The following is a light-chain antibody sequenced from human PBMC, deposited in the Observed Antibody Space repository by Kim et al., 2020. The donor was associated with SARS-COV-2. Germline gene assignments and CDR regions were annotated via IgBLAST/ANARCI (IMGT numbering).Light chain of an antibody. CDR2: WND. Sequence: GQRVPIACSGSSSNVGSDYVYSYQQLPGRTPKVLIYWNDQRPSGVPARFSGSKSGTSASLAISGLRSEDEAEYYCAVWDDSLSGLAFGGGSQLTVL. V-gene: IGLV1-47*01. J-gene: IGLJ2*01. CDR1: SSNVGSDY. CDR3: AVWDDSLSGLA.